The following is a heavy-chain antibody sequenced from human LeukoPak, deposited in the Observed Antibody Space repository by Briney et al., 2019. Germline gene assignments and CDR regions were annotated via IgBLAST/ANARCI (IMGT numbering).Heavy chain of an antibody. J-gene: IGHJ3*02. D-gene: IGHD1-1*01. CDR1: GDSVSSNSAA. CDR2: TYFRSKWYN. V-gene: IGHV6-1*01. CDR3: ARNEIGTTYDAFGI. Sequence: SQTLSLTCAISGDSVSSNSAAWNWIRQSPSRGLEWLGRTYFRSKWYNDYAVSVKSRIIINADTSKNHFSLQLSSVIPEDTAVYFCARNEIGTTYDAFGIWGRGTLVTVSS.